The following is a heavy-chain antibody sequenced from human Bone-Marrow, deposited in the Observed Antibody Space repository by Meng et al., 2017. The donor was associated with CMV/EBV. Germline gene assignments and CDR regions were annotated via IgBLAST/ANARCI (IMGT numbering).Heavy chain of an antibody. D-gene: IGHD5-24*01. CDR1: GFTFSSYN. CDR2: ISSSSSYI. CDR3: ARGPGGDGYNPGWFDP. J-gene: IGHJ5*02. Sequence: GESLKISCAASGFTFSSYNMNWVRQAPGKGLEWVSSISSSSSYIYYSDSVKGRFTISRDNARNSLYLQMNSLRAEETAVFYCARGPGGDGYNPGWFDPWGQGTLVTVSS. V-gene: IGHV3-21*01.